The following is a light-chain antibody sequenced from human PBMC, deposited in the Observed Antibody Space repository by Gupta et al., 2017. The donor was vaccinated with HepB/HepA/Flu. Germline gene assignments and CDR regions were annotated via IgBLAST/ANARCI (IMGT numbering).Light chain of an antibody. CDR2: AAS. CDR3: QQLESYPLT. J-gene: IGKJ4*01. CDR1: QGISGY. V-gene: IGKV1-9*01. Sequence: DIQLTQSPSSLSASVGDRVTITCRASQGISGYLGWYQQKPGKAPKLLIFAASTLQSGVTSRFSGSGSGTEFTLTISSLQPEDFATYYCQQLESYPLTFGGGTKVEIK.